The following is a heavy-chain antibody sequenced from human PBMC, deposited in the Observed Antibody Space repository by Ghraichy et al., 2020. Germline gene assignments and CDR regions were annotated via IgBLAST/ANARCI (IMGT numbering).Heavy chain of an antibody. J-gene: IGHJ4*02. V-gene: IGHV3-9*01. CDR1: GFTYDDYA. D-gene: IGHD3-16*01. Sequence: LSLTCAASGFTYDDYAMHWVRQAPGKGLEWVSGISWNSGDIGYAASVKGRFTISRDNAKNSVYLQMSSLRAEDSAFYYCAKGRGAYDYGYGNGYFDSWGRGTLVTVSS. CDR3: AKGRGAYDYGYGNGYFDS. CDR2: ISWNSGDI.